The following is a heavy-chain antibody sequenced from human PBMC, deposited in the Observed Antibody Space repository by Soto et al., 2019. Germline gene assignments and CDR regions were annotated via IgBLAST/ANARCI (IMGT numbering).Heavy chain of an antibody. CDR1: VYAYTRSG. CDR2: ISAYNGNT. CDR3: ARPGYSSSWYPEYYFDY. V-gene: IGHV1-18*01. D-gene: IGHD6-13*01. J-gene: IGHJ4*02. Sequence: ALVKGSCKASVYAYTRSGVGCVLQAKGQGLEWMGWISAYNGNTNYAQKPQGRVTMTTDTSTSTAYMELRSLRSDDTAVYYCARPGYSSSWYPEYYFDYWGQGTLVTVSS.